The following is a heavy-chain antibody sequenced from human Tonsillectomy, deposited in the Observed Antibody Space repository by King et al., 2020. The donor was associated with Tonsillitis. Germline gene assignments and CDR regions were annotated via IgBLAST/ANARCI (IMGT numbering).Heavy chain of an antibody. V-gene: IGHV3-49*04. D-gene: IGHD3-22*01. CDR2: IRSKSHGGTT. CDR1: GFTFGDYT. CDR3: AREFVVNYYDSSGIDY. J-gene: IGHJ4*02. Sequence: VQLVESGGGLVPPGRSLRLSCTASGFTFGDYTMNWVRQAPGKGLEWVGFIRSKSHGGTTEYAASVKGRFSISRDDSKSIAYLQMNSLKTEDTAVYFCAREFVVNYYDSSGIDYWGQGTLVTVSS.